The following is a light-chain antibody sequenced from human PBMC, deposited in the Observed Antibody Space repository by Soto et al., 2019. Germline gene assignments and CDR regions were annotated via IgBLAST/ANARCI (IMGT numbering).Light chain of an antibody. CDR3: CSYAGSYTYV. Sequence: QSVLTQPRSVSGSPGQSVTISCTGTSSDVGGYNYVSWYPQHPGKAPKLMIYDVSKRPSGVPDRFSGSKSGNTASLTIPGLQAEDEAVYYCCSYAGSYTYVFGTGTKVTV. V-gene: IGLV2-11*01. CDR1: SSDVGGYNY. J-gene: IGLJ1*01. CDR2: DVS.